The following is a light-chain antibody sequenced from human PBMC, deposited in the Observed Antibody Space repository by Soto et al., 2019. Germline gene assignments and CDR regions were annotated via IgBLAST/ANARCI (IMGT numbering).Light chain of an antibody. CDR2: AAS. Sequence: DIQMTQSPSSVSASVGDSVTITCRASRGISSWLAWYQQKPGKAPNLLIYAASNLQSGVPSRFSASGSGTDFTLTINNLQPEDFATYYCQQSHTFPITFGQGTRLEIK. J-gene: IGKJ5*01. V-gene: IGKV1-12*01. CDR1: RGISSW. CDR3: QQSHTFPIT.